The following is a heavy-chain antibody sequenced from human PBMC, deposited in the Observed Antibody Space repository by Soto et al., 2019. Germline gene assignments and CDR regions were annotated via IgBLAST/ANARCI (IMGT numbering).Heavy chain of an antibody. D-gene: IGHD2-2*01. CDR2: ISSSSSTI. Sequence: GGSLRLSCVASGFTFGSYSMNWVRQAPGKGLVWVSYISSSSSTIYYADSVKGRFTISRDNAKNSLYLQMNSLRDEDAAVYYCSRDSISWENKNYAYYGMDAWGQGTTVTVSS. J-gene: IGHJ6*02. CDR1: GFTFGSYS. V-gene: IGHV3-48*02. CDR3: SRDSISWENKNYAYYGMDA.